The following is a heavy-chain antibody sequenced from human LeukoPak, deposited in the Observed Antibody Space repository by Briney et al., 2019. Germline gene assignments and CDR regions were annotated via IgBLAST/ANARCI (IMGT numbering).Heavy chain of an antibody. CDR2: INGSGGST. CDR3: ARVGLLGEWELLDY. CDR1: GFTFSSYA. D-gene: IGHD1-26*01. J-gene: IGHJ4*02. V-gene: IGHV3-23*01. Sequence: GGSLRLSCAASGFTFSSYAMSWVRQAPGKGLEWVSDINGSGGSTYYADSVKGRFTISRDNSQNTLYLQMNSLRAEDTAVYYCARVGLLGEWELLDYWGQGTLVTVSS.